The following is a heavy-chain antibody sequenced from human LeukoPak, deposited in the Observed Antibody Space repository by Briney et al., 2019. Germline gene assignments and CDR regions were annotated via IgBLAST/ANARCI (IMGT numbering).Heavy chain of an antibody. CDR1: GGSFSGYY. CDR3: ARLSMTGYLPYYYYYMDV. J-gene: IGHJ6*03. CDR2: INHSGST. D-gene: IGHD3-9*01. Sequence: SETLSLTCAVYGGSFSGYYWSWIRQPPGKGLEWIGEINHSGSTNYNPSLKSRVTISVDTSKNQFSLKLSSVTAADTAVYYCARLSMTGYLPYYYYYMDVWGKGTTVTIPS. V-gene: IGHV4-34*01.